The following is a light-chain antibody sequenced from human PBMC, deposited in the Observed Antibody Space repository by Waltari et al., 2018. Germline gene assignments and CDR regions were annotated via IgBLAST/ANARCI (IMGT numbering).Light chain of an antibody. Sequence: EIVLTQSPATLSLSPGERATLSCRASQSVRSSLAWYQPKPGQSPRPLIYDASNRATGIPARCSGSGSGTDFTLTISSLEPEDFAVYYCQHRGHWPPDATFGPGTKVDIK. CDR2: DAS. CDR1: QSVRSS. V-gene: IGKV3-11*01. J-gene: IGKJ3*01. CDR3: QHRGHWPPDAT.